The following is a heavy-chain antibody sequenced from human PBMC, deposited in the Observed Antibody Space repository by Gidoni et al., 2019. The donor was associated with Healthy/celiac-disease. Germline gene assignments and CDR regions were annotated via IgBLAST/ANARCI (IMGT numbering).Heavy chain of an antibody. CDR3: ARGARYYGSGSTTMDV. J-gene: IGHJ6*02. V-gene: IGHV3-30*01. Sequence: QVQLVESGGGVVQPGRSLRLSCAASGFTFSSYAMHWVRQAPGKGLEWVAVISYDGSNKYYADSVKGRFTISRDNSKNTRYLQMNSLRAEDTAVYYCARGARYYGSGSTTMDVWGQGTTVTVSS. CDR1: GFTFSSYA. CDR2: ISYDGSNK. D-gene: IGHD3-10*01.